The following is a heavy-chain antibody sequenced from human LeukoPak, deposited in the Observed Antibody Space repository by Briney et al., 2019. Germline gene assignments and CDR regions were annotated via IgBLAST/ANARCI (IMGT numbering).Heavy chain of an antibody. CDR3: ARARLRHWGSSCPTCWFDP. Sequence: SETLSLTCAVYGGSFSGYYWSWIRQPPGKGLEWIGEINHSGRTNYNPSLKSRVTISVDTSRNQFSLKLSSVTAADTAVYYCARARLRHWGSSCPTCWFDPWGQGTLVTVSS. V-gene: IGHV4-34*01. CDR1: GGSFSGYY. D-gene: IGHD6-13*01. J-gene: IGHJ5*02. CDR2: INHSGRT.